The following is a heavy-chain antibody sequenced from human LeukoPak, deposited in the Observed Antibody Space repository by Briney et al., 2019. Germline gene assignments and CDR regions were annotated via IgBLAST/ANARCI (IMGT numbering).Heavy chain of an antibody. D-gene: IGHD2-2*01. CDR1: GGSFSGSY. CDR2: INHSGSI. CDR3: ARALSEDGVVVPAAIRVSPTRDYYYYMDV. Sequence: PSETLSLTCAVYGGSFSGSYWSWIRQPPGKGLEWIGEINHSGSINYNPSLKSRVTISVDTSKNQFSLKLSSVTAADTAVYYCARALSEDGVVVPAAIRVSPTRDYYYYMDVWGKGTTVTVSS. V-gene: IGHV4-34*01. J-gene: IGHJ6*03.